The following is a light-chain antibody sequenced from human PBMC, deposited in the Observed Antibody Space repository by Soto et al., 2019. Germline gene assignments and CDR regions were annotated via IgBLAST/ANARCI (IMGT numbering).Light chain of an antibody. CDR2: DAS. CDR1: RSVTSY. CDR3: QQRSDWPS. J-gene: IGKJ2*01. V-gene: IGKV3-11*01. Sequence: EVVLTQSPATLSFSPGERATLSCRASRSVTSYLAWYQQKPGQAPRLLIYDASNRATGIPARFSGSGSGTDFTLTISSLEPEDCAIYYCQQRSDWPSFGQGTKLEIK.